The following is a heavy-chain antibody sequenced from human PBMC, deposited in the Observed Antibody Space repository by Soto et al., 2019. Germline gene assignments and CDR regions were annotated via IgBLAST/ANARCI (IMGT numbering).Heavy chain of an antibody. CDR1: GGTFNSYD. D-gene: IGHD3-22*01. Sequence: SVKVSCKASGGTFNSYDINWVRQAPGQGLEWMGGIIPIVETPRYAQKFQGRVTITADESTNTVYMELSSLRSEDTAMYYCARLSRPNYYDTSGFFKDNWFDPWGQGTLVTVSS. V-gene: IGHV1-69*13. CDR3: ARLSRPNYYDTSGFFKDNWFDP. J-gene: IGHJ5*02. CDR2: IIPIVETP.